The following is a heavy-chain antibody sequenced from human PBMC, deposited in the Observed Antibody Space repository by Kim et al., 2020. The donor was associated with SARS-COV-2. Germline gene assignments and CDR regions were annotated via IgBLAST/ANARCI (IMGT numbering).Heavy chain of an antibody. Sequence: GGSLRLSCAASGFTFSNAWMSWVRQAPGKGLEWVGRIKSKTDGGTTDYAAPVKGRFTISRDDSKNTLYLQMNSLKTEDTAVYYCTTDITIFGVVIIQSDYWGQGTLVTVSS. V-gene: IGHV3-15*01. CDR3: TTDITIFGVVIIQSDY. J-gene: IGHJ4*02. CDR1: GFTFSNAW. D-gene: IGHD3-3*01. CDR2: IKSKTDGGTT.